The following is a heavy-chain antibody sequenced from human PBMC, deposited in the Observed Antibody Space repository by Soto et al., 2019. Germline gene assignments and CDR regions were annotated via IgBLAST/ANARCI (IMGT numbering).Heavy chain of an antibody. V-gene: IGHV1-69*15. D-gene: IGHD7-27*01. Sequence: QVQLVQSGAEVRKPGSSVKVSCKASGGTFSTSAMNWVRQAPGQGLEWMGSIIPVFGTATYAQSFQGRLTITADGSTTTGYMELSSLRSEDTDVYYCATQLNGDLDFWGQGTLLIVSS. CDR1: GGTFSTSA. CDR3: ATQLNGDLDF. CDR2: IIPVFGTA. J-gene: IGHJ4*02.